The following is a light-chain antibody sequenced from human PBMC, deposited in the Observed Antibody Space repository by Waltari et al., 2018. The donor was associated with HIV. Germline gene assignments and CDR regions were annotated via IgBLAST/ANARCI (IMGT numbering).Light chain of an antibody. J-gene: IGLJ1*01. CDR2: DVN. CDR1: SSDVGGYKY. Sequence: QSALTQSRSVSGSPGQSVTISCTGTSSDVGGYKYVSWYQQHPGKVPKLMIYDVNKRPSGVPDRFSGSKSANTASLTISGLQAEDEADYFCCSYAGTYTYVFGPGTKVTVL. V-gene: IGLV2-11*01. CDR3: CSYAGTYTYV.